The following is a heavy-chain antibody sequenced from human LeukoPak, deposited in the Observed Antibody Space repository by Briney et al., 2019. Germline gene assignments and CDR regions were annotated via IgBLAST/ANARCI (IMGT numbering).Heavy chain of an antibody. Sequence: SETLSLTCAVYGGSFSGYYWSWIRQPPGKGLEWIGEINHSGSTNYNPSLKSRVTISVDTSKNQFSLQLRSVTAADTALYYCAREGIGTVAAFDYWGQGTLVTVSS. V-gene: IGHV4-34*01. J-gene: IGHJ4*02. D-gene: IGHD6-19*01. CDR1: GGSFSGYY. CDR3: AREGIGTVAAFDY. CDR2: INHSGST.